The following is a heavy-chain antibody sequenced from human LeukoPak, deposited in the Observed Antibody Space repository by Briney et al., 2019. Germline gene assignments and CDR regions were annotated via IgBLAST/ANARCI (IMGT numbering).Heavy chain of an antibody. CDR1: GFTFSSYA. V-gene: IGHV3-23*01. CDR3: ASLLGYCSSTSCYRGAFDI. D-gene: IGHD2-2*01. CDR2: ISGSGGST. J-gene: IGHJ3*02. Sequence: GGSLRLSCAASGFTFSSYAMSWVHQAPGKGLEWVSAISGSGGSTYYADSVKGRFTISRDNSKNTLYLQMNSLRAEDTAVYYCASLLGYCSSTSCYRGAFDIWGQGTMVTVSS.